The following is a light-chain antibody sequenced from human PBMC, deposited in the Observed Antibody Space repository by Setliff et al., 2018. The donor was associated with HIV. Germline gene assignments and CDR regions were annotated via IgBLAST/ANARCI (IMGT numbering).Light chain of an antibody. CDR1: QSISSW. CDR3: QQYNTYGT. CDR2: KAS. Sequence: DIQMTQSPSTLSASVGDRVTITCRASQSISSWLAWYQQKPGKAPKLLIYKASTLESGVPSRFSGSGSGTEFTLTISSLQPDDFATYYCQQYNTYGTFGRGTKVDIK. V-gene: IGKV1-5*03. J-gene: IGKJ1*01.